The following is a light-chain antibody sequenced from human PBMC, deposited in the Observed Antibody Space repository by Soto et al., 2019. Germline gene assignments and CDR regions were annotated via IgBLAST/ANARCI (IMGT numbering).Light chain of an antibody. V-gene: IGKV3-15*01. CDR2: GAS. CDR3: QQYGNSVRT. Sequence: EIVMTQSPATLSVSPGERATLSCRASQSVSSNLAWYQQKPGQAPRLLIYGASTRATGIPARFSGSGSGTEFTLTISSLQSEDFAAYYCQQYGNSVRTFGQGTKVDIK. J-gene: IGKJ1*01. CDR1: QSVSSN.